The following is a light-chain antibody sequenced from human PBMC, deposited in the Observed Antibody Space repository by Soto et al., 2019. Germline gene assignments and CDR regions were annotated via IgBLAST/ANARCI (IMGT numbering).Light chain of an antibody. J-gene: IGKJ4*01. CDR3: HTYSASPLPVSSPLP. Sequence: ENVLTQSPGTMSLSPGERAALSCRASQTVTGNYLALYQQKPGQAPRLLVYGASSRATGIPDRFSGRGSGTDYTLINTRLEPEDSSLYYCHTYSASPLPVSSPLPFGLGTKVGIK. V-gene: IGKV3-20*01. CDR2: GAS. CDR1: QTVTGNY.